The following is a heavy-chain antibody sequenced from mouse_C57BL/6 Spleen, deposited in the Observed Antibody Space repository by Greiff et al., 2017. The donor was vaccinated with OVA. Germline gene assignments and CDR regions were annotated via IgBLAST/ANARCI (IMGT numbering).Heavy chain of an antibody. J-gene: IGHJ1*03. CDR3: ARLGYGSSTGYFDV. D-gene: IGHD1-1*01. CDR1: GYAFSSYW. Sequence: QVNVKQSGAELVKPGASVKISCKASGYAFSSYWMNWVKQRPGKGLEWIGQIYPGDGDTNYNGKFKGKATLTADKSSSTAYMQLSSLTSEDSAVYFCARLGYGSSTGYFDVWGTGTTVTVSS. V-gene: IGHV1-80*01. CDR2: IYPGDGDT.